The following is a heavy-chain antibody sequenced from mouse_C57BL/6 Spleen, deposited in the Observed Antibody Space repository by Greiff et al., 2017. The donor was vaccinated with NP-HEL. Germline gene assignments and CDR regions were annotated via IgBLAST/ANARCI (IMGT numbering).Heavy chain of an antibody. J-gene: IGHJ2*01. CDR3: AREDDYDLYFDY. Sequence: EVHLVESEGGLVQPGSSMKLSCTASGFTFSDYYMAWVRQVPEKGLEWVANINYDGSSTYYLDSLKSRFIISRDNAKNILYLQMSSLKSEDTATYYCAREDDYDLYFDYWGQGTTLTVSS. V-gene: IGHV5-16*01. CDR2: INYDGSST. CDR1: GFTFSDYY. D-gene: IGHD2-4*01.